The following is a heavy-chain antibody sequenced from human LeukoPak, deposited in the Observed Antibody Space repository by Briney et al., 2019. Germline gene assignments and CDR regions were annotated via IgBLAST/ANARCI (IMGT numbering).Heavy chain of an antibody. J-gene: IGHJ4*02. CDR1: GFTFSSYG. Sequence: GRSLRLSCAASGFTFSSYGMHWVRQAPGKGLEWVAVISYDGSNKYYADSVKGRFTISRDNSKNTLYLQMNSLRAEDTAVYYCAKEGGNYDSSGTTRYFDYWGQGTLVTVSS. V-gene: IGHV3-30*18. CDR3: AKEGGNYDSSGTTRYFDY. D-gene: IGHD3-22*01. CDR2: ISYDGSNK.